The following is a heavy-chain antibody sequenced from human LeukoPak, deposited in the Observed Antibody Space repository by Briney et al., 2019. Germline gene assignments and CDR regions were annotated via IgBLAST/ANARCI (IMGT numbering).Heavy chain of an antibody. CDR2: ISSSGSTI. CDR1: GFTFSSYE. J-gene: IGHJ4*02. Sequence: GGSLRLSCAASGFTFSSYEMNWVRQAPGKGLEWVSYISSSGSTIYYADSVKGRFTISRDNAKKSLYLQMNSLRAEDTAVYSCWRGGGSWGFDFWGQGTLVTVSS. V-gene: IGHV3-48*03. CDR3: WRGGGSWGFDF. D-gene: IGHD3-16*01.